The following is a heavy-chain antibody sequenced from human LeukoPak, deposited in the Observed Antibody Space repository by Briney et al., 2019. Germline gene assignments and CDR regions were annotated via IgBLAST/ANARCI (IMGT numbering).Heavy chain of an antibody. J-gene: IGHJ4*02. CDR2: ISYDGSNK. CDR3: ARATRGYSYDYNY. CDR1: GFTFSSYA. D-gene: IGHD5-18*01. V-gene: IGHV3-30*04. Sequence: PGGSLRLSCAASGFTFSSYAMHWVRQAPGKGLEWVAVISYDGSNKYYADSVKGRFTISRDNSKNTLYLQMNSLRAEDTAVYYCARATRGYSYDYNYWGQGTLVTVSS.